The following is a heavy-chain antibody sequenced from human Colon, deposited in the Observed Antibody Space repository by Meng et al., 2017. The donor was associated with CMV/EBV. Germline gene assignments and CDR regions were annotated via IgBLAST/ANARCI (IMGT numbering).Heavy chain of an antibody. CDR2: INPNSGGT. J-gene: IGHJ4*02. Sequence: ASVKVSCKASGYTFTGYYMHWVRQAPGQGLEWMGWINPNSGGTNYAQKFQGRVTMTDDTSTDTAYMELSSLRFEDTAVYYCASERLGAAAIPLDYWGQGTPVTVSS. CDR1: GYTFTGYY. V-gene: IGHV1-2*02. D-gene: IGHD6-13*01. CDR3: ASERLGAAAIPLDY.